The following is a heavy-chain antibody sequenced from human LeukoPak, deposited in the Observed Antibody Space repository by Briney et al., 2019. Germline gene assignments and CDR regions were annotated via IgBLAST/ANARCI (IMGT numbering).Heavy chain of an antibody. CDR1: GFTFSSYS. Sequence: GGSLRLSCAAFGFTFSSYSMTWVRQAPGKGLEWVSSISSSSSYIYYADSVKGRFTISRDNAKNSLYLQMNSLRAEDTAVYYCAREGYYDFWSGYFDYWGQGTLVTVSS. D-gene: IGHD3-3*01. V-gene: IGHV3-21*01. CDR3: AREGYYDFWSGYFDY. CDR2: ISSSSSYI. J-gene: IGHJ4*02.